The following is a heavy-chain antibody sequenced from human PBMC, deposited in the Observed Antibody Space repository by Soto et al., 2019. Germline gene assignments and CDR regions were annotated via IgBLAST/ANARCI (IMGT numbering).Heavy chain of an antibody. CDR3: ARGYSSSVWFDS. Sequence: GGSLRLSCAASGFSVTTSYVSWVRQAPGKGLEWVSVIYSGGDTYYEDSVKGRFTISRDNSENTLYLQMNSLRAEDTAVYFCARGYSSSVWFDSWGQGTLVTDSS. CDR2: IYSGGDT. J-gene: IGHJ5*01. D-gene: IGHD6-6*01. V-gene: IGHV3-53*03. CDR1: GFSVTTSY.